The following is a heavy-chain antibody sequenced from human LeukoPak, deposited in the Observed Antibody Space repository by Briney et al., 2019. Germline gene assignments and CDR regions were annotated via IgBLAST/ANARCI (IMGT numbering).Heavy chain of an antibody. Sequence: GASVKVSCKAFRYTFTGYWMHWVRQAPGQGPEWMGVISPSGGSTIYAQKFKGRVTLTRDMSTSTDYLELSSLRSEDTAVSYCARDNSVRDEAWWFNPWGQGTLVTVSS. V-gene: IGHV1-46*01. CDR2: ISPSGGST. D-gene: IGHD5-24*01. CDR1: RYTFTGYW. CDR3: ARDNSVRDEAWWFNP. J-gene: IGHJ5*02.